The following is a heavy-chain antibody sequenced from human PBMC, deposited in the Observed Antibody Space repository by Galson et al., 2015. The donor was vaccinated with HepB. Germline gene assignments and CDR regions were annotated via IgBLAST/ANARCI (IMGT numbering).Heavy chain of an antibody. D-gene: IGHD4/OR15-4a*01. Sequence: SLRLSCAASGFTFSSYAMSWVRQAPGKGLEWVSAISGSGGSTYYADSVKGRFTISRDNSKNTLYLQMNSLRAEDTAVYYCAKARTIKRPHLTYYYYGMDVWGQGTTVTVSS. J-gene: IGHJ6*02. CDR3: AKARTIKRPHLTYYYYGMDV. CDR1: GFTFSSYA. V-gene: IGHV3-23*01. CDR2: ISGSGGST.